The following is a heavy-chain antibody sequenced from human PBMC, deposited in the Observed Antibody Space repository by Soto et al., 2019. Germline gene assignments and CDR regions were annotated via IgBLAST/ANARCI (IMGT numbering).Heavy chain of an antibody. J-gene: IGHJ6*02. Sequence: ASVKVSCKASGYTFTSYGISWVRQAPGQGLEWMGWISAYNGNTNYAQKLQGRVTMTTDTSTSTAYMELRSLRSDDTAVYYCARDCSTVAGCYYYYGMDVWGQGTTVTVSS. CDR3: ARDCSTVAGCYYYYGMDV. CDR1: GYTFTSYG. D-gene: IGHD6-19*01. CDR2: ISAYNGNT. V-gene: IGHV1-18*01.